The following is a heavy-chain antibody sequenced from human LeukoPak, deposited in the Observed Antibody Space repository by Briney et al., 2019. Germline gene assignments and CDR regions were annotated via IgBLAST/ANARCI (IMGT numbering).Heavy chain of an antibody. V-gene: IGHV4-31*03. D-gene: IGHD2-15*01. CDR1: GGSISSGGYY. Sequence: PQTLSLTCTVSGGSISSGGYYWSWIRQHPGKGLEWIGYIYYSGSTYYNPSLKSRVTISVDTSKNQFSLKLSSVTAADTAVYYCARGVVAATQIDYWGQGTLVTVSS. CDR3: ARGVVAATQIDY. J-gene: IGHJ4*02. CDR2: IYYSGST.